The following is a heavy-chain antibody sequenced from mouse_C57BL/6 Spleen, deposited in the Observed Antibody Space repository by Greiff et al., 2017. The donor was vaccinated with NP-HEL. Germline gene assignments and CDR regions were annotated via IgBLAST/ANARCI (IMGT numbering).Heavy chain of an antibody. V-gene: IGHV1-80*01. Sequence: LQESGAELVKPGASVKISCKASGYAFSSYWMNWVKQRPGKGLEWIGQIYPGDGDTNYNGKFKGKATLTADKSSSTAYMQLSSLTSEDSAVYFCARGRDPWFAYWGQGTLVSVSA. J-gene: IGHJ3*01. CDR3: ARGRDPWFAY. CDR2: IYPGDGDT. CDR1: GYAFSSYW.